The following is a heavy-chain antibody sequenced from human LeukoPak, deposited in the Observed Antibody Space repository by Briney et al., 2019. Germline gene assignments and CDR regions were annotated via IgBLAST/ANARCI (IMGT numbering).Heavy chain of an antibody. D-gene: IGHD2-2*01. Sequence: ASVKVSCKASGYTFTSYDINWVRQATGQGLEWMGWMNPNSGNTGYAQKFQGRVTITWNTSISTAYMELSSLRSEDTAVYYCARGLVKGLPSDYWGQGTLVTVSS. V-gene: IGHV1-8*03. CDR3: ARGLVKGLPSDY. CDR1: GYTFTSYD. CDR2: MNPNSGNT. J-gene: IGHJ4*02.